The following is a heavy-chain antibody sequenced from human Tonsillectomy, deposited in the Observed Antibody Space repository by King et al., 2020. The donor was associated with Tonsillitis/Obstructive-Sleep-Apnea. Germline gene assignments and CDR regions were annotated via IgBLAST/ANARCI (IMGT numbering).Heavy chain of an antibody. CDR2: ISSNGGST. D-gene: IGHD1-1*01. V-gene: IGHV3-64D*06. CDR3: FCLEGDAFDI. Sequence: VQLVESGGGLVQPGGSLRLSCSASGFTFSSYAMHWVRQAPGKGLEYVSAISSNGGSTYYADSVKGRFTISRDNSKNTLYLQMSSLRAEDTAVYYCFCLEGDAFDIWGQGTMVTVSS. J-gene: IGHJ3*02. CDR1: GFTFSSYA.